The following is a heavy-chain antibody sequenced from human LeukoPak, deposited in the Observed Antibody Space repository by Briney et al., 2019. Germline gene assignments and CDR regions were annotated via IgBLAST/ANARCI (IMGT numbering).Heavy chain of an antibody. J-gene: IGHJ4*02. V-gene: IGHV1-8*03. Sequence: GASVKVSCTASGYTFTSYDINWVRQATGQGLEWMGWMNPNSGNTGYAQKFQGRGTITRNTTISTAYMELSSLRSEDTAVYYCARGQPDYCSGGSCYSAGEQFDYWGQGTLVTVSS. CDR1: GYTFTSYD. CDR3: ARGQPDYCSGGSCYSAGEQFDY. D-gene: IGHD2-15*01. CDR2: MNPNSGNT.